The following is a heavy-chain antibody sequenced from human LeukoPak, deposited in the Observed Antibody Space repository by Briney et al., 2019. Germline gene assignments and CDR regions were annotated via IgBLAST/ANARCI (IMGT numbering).Heavy chain of an antibody. J-gene: IGHJ4*02. CDR1: GGSISSSSYY. D-gene: IGHD4-17*01. Sequence: SETLSLTCTVSGGSISSSSYYWGWIRQPPGKGLEWIGSIYYSGSTYYNPSLKSRVTISVDTSKNQFSLKPSSVTAADTAVYYCARHYGDTYPSLVYYFDYWGQGTLVTVSS. V-gene: IGHV4-39*01. CDR3: ARHYGDTYPSLVYYFDY. CDR2: IYYSGST.